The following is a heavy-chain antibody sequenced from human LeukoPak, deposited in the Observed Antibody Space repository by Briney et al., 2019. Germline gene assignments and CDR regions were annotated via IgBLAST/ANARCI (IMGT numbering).Heavy chain of an antibody. D-gene: IGHD2-2*02. CDR2: IYHGDSNT. CDR1: GYSFPNYW. Sequence: GESLKISCKGSGYSFPNYWIGWVRQLPGKGLEWMGIIYHGDSNTRYSPSFQDQVTISVDKSISTAYLQWSSLKASDTAMYYCARGPYAYTSSATLGSYNWFDPWGQGSLVTVSS. V-gene: IGHV5-51*01. J-gene: IGHJ5*02. CDR3: ARGPYAYTSSATLGSYNWFDP.